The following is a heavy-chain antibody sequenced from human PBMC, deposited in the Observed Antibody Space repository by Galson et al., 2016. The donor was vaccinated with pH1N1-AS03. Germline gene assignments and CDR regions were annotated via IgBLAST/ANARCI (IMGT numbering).Heavy chain of an antibody. V-gene: IGHV3-23*01. CDR2: ISGSGGST. Sequence: SLRLSCAASGFTFSIYAMNWVRQAPGKGLEWVSVISGSGGSTYYADSVKGRFTISRDNSKNTLYLQMNSLRAEDTAVYYCARVRGGVVITFGGAPYFDYWGQGTLVTVSS. CDR1: GFTFSIYA. CDR3: ARVRGGVVITFGGAPYFDY. D-gene: IGHD3-16*01. J-gene: IGHJ4*02.